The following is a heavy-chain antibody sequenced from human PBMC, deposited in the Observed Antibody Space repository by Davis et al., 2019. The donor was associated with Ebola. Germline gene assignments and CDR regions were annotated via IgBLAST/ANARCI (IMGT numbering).Heavy chain of an antibody. D-gene: IGHD3-10*01. CDR2: IFPGDSDT. J-gene: IGHJ4*02. V-gene: IGHV5-51*01. CDR3: ARMGKSYYDSLWDY. CDR1: GYSFTSYW. Sequence: GESLKISCKASGYSFTSYWIVWVRQMPGKGLECMGIIFPGDSDTRYSPSFRGQVTISADKSFSTAYLQWSGLKASDTAMYYYARMGKSYYDSLWDYWGQGTLVTVSS.